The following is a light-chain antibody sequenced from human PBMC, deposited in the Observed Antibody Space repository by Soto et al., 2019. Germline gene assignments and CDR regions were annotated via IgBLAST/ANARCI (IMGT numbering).Light chain of an antibody. CDR1: QDISKY. CDR2: DTS. CDR3: QQYDNLPRNP. Sequence: DIQMTQSPSSLSASVGDRVTITCQASQDISKYLNGYQQKPGKAPKLLIYDTSNLETGVPSRFSSNGSGTHCTFTISSLQPEDTAIYYCQQYDNLPRNPFGQGTKLEIK. V-gene: IGKV1-33*01. J-gene: IGKJ2*01.